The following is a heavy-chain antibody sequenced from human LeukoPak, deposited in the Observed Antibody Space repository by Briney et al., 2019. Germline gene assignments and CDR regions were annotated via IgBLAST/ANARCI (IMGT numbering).Heavy chain of an antibody. CDR3: ARFPPRGYSSRYYYYYMDV. CDR1: GGSFSGYY. J-gene: IGHJ6*03. Sequence: PSETLSLTCAVYGGSFSGYYWSWIRQPPGKGLEWIGEINHSGSTNYNPSLKSRVTISVDTSKNQFSLKLSSVTAADTAVYYCARFPPRGYSSRYYYYYMDVWGKGTTVTVSS. D-gene: IGHD5-18*01. CDR2: INHSGST. V-gene: IGHV4-34*01.